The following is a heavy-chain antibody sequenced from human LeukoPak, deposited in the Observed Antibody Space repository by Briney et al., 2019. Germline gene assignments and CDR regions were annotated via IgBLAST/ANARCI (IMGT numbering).Heavy chain of an antibody. D-gene: IGHD7-27*01. CDR3: ARDWVDACYYYGMDV. J-gene: IGHJ6*02. CDR1: GGSISSYY. Sequence: SETLPLTCTVSGGSISSYYWSWIRQPAGKGLEWIGRIYTSGSTNYNPSLKSRVTMSVDTSKNQFSLKLSSVTAADTAVYYCARDWVDACYYYGMDVWGQGTTVTVSS. V-gene: IGHV4-4*07. CDR2: IYTSGST.